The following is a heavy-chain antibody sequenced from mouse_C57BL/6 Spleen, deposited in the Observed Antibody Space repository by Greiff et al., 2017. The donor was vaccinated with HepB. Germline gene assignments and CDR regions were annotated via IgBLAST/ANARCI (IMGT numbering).Heavy chain of an antibody. Sequence: VQLKEPGTVLARPGASVKMSCKTSGYTFTSYWMHWVKQRPGQGLEWIGAIYPGNSDTSYNQKFKGKAKLTAVTSASTAYMELSSLTTEDSAVYYCTRSAIYYDYDEGDYWGQGTTLTVSS. CDR2: IYPGNSDT. J-gene: IGHJ2*01. CDR1: GYTFTSYW. V-gene: IGHV1-5*01. D-gene: IGHD2-4*01. CDR3: TRSAIYYDYDEGDY.